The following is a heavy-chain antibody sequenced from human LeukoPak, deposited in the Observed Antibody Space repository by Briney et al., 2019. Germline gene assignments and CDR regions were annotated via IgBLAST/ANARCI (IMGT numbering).Heavy chain of an antibody. Sequence: GGSLRLSCAASGFTFSSYSMNWVRQAPGKGLEWVSSISSSSSYIYYADSVKGRFTISRDNAKNSLYLQMNSLRAEDTAVYYCASAGYSSSWCQVYWGQGTLVTVSS. CDR2: ISSSSSYI. CDR3: ASAGYSSSWCQVY. J-gene: IGHJ4*02. V-gene: IGHV3-21*01. D-gene: IGHD6-13*01. CDR1: GFTFSSYS.